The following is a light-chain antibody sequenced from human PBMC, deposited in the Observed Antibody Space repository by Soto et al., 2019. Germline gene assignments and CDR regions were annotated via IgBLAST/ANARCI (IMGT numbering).Light chain of an antibody. CDR1: QGVGST. V-gene: IGKV3-15*01. J-gene: IGKJ4*01. Sequence: EIVLTQSPGTLSSSPGDKAPLSCRASQGVGSTLAWYRQQPGQAPRLLIYDAYIRATGVPARFSGSGSGTEFTLTISSLQSEDFAVYYCQHYKTWPLAFGGGTKVDIK. CDR2: DAY. CDR3: QHYKTWPLA.